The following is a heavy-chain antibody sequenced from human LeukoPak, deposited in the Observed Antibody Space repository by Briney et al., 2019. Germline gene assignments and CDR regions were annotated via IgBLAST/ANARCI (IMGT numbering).Heavy chain of an antibody. V-gene: IGHV3-20*04. D-gene: IGHD2-15*01. CDR3: ARDLIHCSGGSCYSGLPNTHFYYYYGMDV. J-gene: IGHJ6*02. Sequence: GGSLRLSCAASGFTFDDYGMSWVRQVPGKGLEWVSGINWNGGSTVYGDSVKGGFTISRDNAKNSLYLQMNSLRAEDTALYYCARDLIHCSGGSCYSGLPNTHFYYYYGMDVWGQGTTVTVSS. CDR2: INWNGGST. CDR1: GFTFDDYG.